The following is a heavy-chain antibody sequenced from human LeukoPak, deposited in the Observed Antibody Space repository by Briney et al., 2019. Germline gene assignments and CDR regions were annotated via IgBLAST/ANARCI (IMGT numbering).Heavy chain of an antibody. CDR1: GGSISSSNW. J-gene: IGHJ6*03. CDR3: ARATVTHYYYYYMDV. Sequence: SGTLSLTCAVSGGSISSSNWWSWVRQPPGKGLEWIGYIYYSGSTNYNPSLKSRVTISVDTSKNQFSLKLSSVTAADTAVYYCARATVTHYYYYYMDVWGKGTTVTISS. CDR2: IYYSGST. D-gene: IGHD4-17*01. V-gene: IGHV4-4*02.